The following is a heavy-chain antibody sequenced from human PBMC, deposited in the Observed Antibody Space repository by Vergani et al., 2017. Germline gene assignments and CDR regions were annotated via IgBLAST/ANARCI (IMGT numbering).Heavy chain of an antibody. V-gene: IGHV4-39*01. D-gene: IGHD6-19*01. CDR1: GASIRSSNYY. Sequence: QLQLQESGPGLVKPSATLSLTCSVSGASIRSSNYYWGWIRQPPGKWLEWIASIYYSGSTYYNPSLKSRVTISVDTSNNQFSLKLSSVTAADTAVYFCARHSTVEWLVKLGWIDPWGQGILVTVSS. J-gene: IGHJ5*02. CDR3: ARHSTVEWLVKLGWIDP. CDR2: IYYSGST.